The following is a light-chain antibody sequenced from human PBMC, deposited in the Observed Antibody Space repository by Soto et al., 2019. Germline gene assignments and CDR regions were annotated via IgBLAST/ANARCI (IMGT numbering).Light chain of an antibody. CDR3: CSFVGSNTYV. J-gene: IGLJ1*01. CDR1: SSDVGSSNL. CDR2: EGS. V-gene: IGLV2-23*01. Sequence: QSVLTQPASVSGSPGQSITISCTGTSSDVGSSNLVSWYQQHPGKAPKVIIYEGSKRPSGVSNRFSGSMSANTASLTISGLQAEDEANYYCCSFVGSNTYVFGTGTKVTVL.